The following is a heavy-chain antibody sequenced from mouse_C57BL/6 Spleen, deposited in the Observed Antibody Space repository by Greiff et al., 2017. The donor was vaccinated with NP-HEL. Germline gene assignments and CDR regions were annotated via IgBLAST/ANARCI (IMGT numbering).Heavy chain of an antibody. D-gene: IGHD4-1*01. J-gene: IGHJ2*01. CDR1: GYTFTSYG. CDR3: ARERELGRVFDY. Sequence: QVQLKESGAELARPGASVKLSCKASGYTFTSYGISWVKQRTGQGLEWIGEIYPRSGNTYYNEKFKGKATLTADKSSSTAYMELRSLTSEDSAVYFCARERELGRVFDYWGQGTTLTVSS. V-gene: IGHV1-81*01. CDR2: IYPRSGNT.